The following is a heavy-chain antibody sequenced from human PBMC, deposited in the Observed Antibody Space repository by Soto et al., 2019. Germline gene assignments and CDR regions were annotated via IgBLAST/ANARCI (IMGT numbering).Heavy chain of an antibody. D-gene: IGHD5-12*01. CDR2: INVAKGKT. Sequence: ASVKVSCKASGYIFSGYGVHWVRRAPRQRFEWMGWINVAKGKTKYSQKFQGRVTVTRGTSASTVYMDLSGLRSEDTAVYYCTRDRAREGYFGMDVWGQGTTVTVSS. V-gene: IGHV1-3*01. J-gene: IGHJ6*02. CDR3: TRDRAREGYFGMDV. CDR1: GYIFSGYG.